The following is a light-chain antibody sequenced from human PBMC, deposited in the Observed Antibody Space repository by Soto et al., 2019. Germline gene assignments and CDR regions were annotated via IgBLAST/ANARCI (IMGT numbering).Light chain of an antibody. CDR2: WAS. V-gene: IGKV4-1*01. CDR1: QNINNY. J-gene: IGKJ4*01. CDR3: YQYFSTPLT. Sequence: DIHMTQSPSSLSASLGDRVTITFQASQNINNYLAWYQQKPGQPPKLLIYWASTRESGVPDRFSGSGSGTDFTLTISSLQAEDVAVYYCYQYFSTPLTFGGGTKVDI.